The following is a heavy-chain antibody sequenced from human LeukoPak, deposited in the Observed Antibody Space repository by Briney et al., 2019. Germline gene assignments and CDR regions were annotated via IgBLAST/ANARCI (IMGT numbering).Heavy chain of an antibody. J-gene: IGHJ4*02. D-gene: IGHD3-22*01. Sequence: GGSLRLSCAASGFTFGDHYMDWVRQAPGKGLEWVAVISYDGKNKYYADSVKGRFTISRDNSKNTLYLQMNSLRAEDTAVYYCARDLDSSGYYYIDYWGQGTLVTVSS. CDR2: ISYDGKNK. CDR3: ARDLDSSGYYYIDY. V-gene: IGHV3-30*03. CDR1: GFTFGDHY.